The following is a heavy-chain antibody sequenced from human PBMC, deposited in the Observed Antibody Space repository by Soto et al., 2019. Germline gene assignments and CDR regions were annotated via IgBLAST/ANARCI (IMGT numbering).Heavy chain of an antibody. V-gene: IGHV1-18*01. J-gene: IGHJ4*02. CDR1: GYTFTSYG. CDR3: ARDGRWATTSCDY. CDR2: ISAYNGNT. Sequence: ASVKVSCKASGYTFTSYGISWVRQAPGQGLEWMGWISAYNGNTNYAQKIQGRITITTDTSTSTAYIELRSLRSDDTAVYYCARDGRWATTSCDYWGQGTLVTVSS. D-gene: IGHD2-2*01.